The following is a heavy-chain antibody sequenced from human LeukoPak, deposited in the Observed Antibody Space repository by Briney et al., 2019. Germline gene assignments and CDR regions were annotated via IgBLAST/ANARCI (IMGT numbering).Heavy chain of an antibody. J-gene: IGHJ4*02. Sequence: SETLSLTCTVSGGSLSSGGYYWSWIRQHPGKGLEWIGYIYYSGSTYYNPSLKSRVTISVDTSKNQFSLKLSSVTAADTAVYYCARVSPRYGDSRLFDYWGQGTLVTVSS. CDR1: GGSLSSGGYY. CDR2: IYYSGST. CDR3: ARVSPRYGDSRLFDY. D-gene: IGHD4-17*01. V-gene: IGHV4-31*03.